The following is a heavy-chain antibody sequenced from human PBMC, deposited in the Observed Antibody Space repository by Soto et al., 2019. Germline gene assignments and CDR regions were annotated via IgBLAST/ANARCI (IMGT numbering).Heavy chain of an antibody. J-gene: IGHJ4*02. Sequence: GGSLRLSCTASGFTFGYYAMGWVRQAPWKGLEWVGFIRSKAYGGTTEYAASVKGRFTISRDDSKSIAYLQMNSLKTEATAVYYCTRMAHLDYWGQGTLVTVSS. CDR1: GFTFGYYA. V-gene: IGHV3-49*04. CDR2: IRSKAYGGTT. CDR3: TRMAHLDY.